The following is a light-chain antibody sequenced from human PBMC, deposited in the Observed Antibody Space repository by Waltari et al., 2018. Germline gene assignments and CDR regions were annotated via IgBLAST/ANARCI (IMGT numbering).Light chain of an antibody. CDR2: WAS. J-gene: IGKJ4*01. CDR3: QQYFTTSLT. CDR1: QRVLSSGDGINY. V-gene: IGKV4-1*01. Sequence: IVLTPSPDSLAVSLGERATINCKSSQRVLSSGDGINYLAWYQQKVGQPPQLLIYWASVRESGAPDRFSGSGSGTDFTLTISSLQPEDAALYFCQQYFTTSLTFGGGTKVEI.